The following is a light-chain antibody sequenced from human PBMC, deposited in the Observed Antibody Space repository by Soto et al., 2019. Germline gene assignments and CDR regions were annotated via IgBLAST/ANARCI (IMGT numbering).Light chain of an antibody. Sequence: DTQMIQSPSTMSASVGDRVTVTCRASQSISSWLAWYQQKPGKAPKLLIYKASSLESGVPSRFSGSGSGTEFTLTISSLQPDDFAIYYCQQYTSYPYTFGQGTKLEIK. CDR2: KAS. J-gene: IGKJ2*01. CDR1: QSISSW. CDR3: QQYTSYPYT. V-gene: IGKV1-5*03.